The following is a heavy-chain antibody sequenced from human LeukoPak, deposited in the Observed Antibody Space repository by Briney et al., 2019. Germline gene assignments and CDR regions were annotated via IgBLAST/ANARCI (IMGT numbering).Heavy chain of an antibody. CDR2: MNPNSGNT. CDR3: ARGGYYDFWSGYYLIGGYYYYMDV. CDR1: GYTFTSYD. V-gene: IGHV1-8*03. J-gene: IGHJ6*03. D-gene: IGHD3-3*01. Sequence: ASVKVSCKASGYTFTSYDINWVLQATGQGLEWMGWMNPNSGNTGYAQKFQGRVTITRNTSISTAYMELSSLRSEDTAVYYCARGGYYDFWSGYYLIGGYYYYMDVWGKGTTVTVSS.